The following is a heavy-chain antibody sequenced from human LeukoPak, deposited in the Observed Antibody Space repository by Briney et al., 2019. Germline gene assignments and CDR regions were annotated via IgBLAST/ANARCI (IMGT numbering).Heavy chain of an antibody. J-gene: IGHJ4*02. Sequence: VASVNVSCKASGYTFTSYYMHWVRQAPGQGLEWMGIINPSGGSTSYAQKFQGRVTMTRDTSTSTVYMELSSLRSEDTAVYYCAMGILTGYYMVYWGQGTLVTVSS. CDR1: GYTFTSYY. D-gene: IGHD3-9*01. V-gene: IGHV1-46*01. CDR2: INPSGGST. CDR3: AMGILTGYYMVY.